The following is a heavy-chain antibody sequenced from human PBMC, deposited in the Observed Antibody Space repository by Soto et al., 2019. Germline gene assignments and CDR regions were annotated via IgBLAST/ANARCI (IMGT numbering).Heavy chain of an antibody. CDR3: ARAELLDILTPGVAFDI. D-gene: IGHD3-9*01. CDR1: GFTFIDYY. V-gene: IGHV3-11*05. CDR2: ISSSSSYT. J-gene: IGHJ3*02. Sequence: GGSLRLSCAASGFTFIDYYMSWIRQAPGKGLEWVSYISSSSSYTNYADSVKGRFTISRDNAKNSLYLQMNSLRAEDTAVYYCARAELLDILTPGVAFDIWGQGTMVTVSS.